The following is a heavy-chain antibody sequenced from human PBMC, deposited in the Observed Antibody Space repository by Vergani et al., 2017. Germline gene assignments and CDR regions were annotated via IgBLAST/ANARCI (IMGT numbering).Heavy chain of an antibody. CDR2: ISFDGTNE. V-gene: IGHV3-30-3*01. J-gene: IGHJ4*02. Sequence: QVQLVESGGGVVQPGTSLRLSCVVSGFALNRHATYWVRQAPGKGLEWVVGISFDGTNEYYPDLVKGRFTISWDIAKNTLYLQVRSLRLEDTGVYHCVRDRGLCAGGRCYTEAWDYWGQGTPVTVSS. CDR1: GFALNRHA. CDR3: VRDRGLCAGGRCYTEAWDY. D-gene: IGHD2-2*02.